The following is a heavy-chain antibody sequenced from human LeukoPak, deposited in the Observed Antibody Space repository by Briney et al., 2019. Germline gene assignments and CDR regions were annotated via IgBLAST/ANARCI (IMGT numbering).Heavy chain of an antibody. CDR3: ARDRRPQWAFDI. CDR1: GFTFSSYE. V-gene: IGHV3-48*03. D-gene: IGHD2-8*01. J-gene: IGHJ3*02. CDR2: ISSSGSTI. Sequence: PGGSLRLSCAASGFTFSSYEMDWVRQAPGKGLELGSYISSSGSTIYYADSVKGRFTISRDNAKNSLYLQMNSLRAEDTAVYYCARDRRPQWAFDIWGQGTMVTVSS.